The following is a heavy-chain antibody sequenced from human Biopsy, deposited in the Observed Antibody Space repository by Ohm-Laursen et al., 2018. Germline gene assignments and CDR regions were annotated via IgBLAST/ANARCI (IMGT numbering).Heavy chain of an antibody. CDR2: RFHSGSP. D-gene: IGHD3/OR15-3a*01. Sequence: SDTLSLTCTVSGGSITADFCTWIRQTPGESLEWIGYRFHSGSPMHNPSLTIRVTISVDTSRSQFPLTLTSATAADTAVYYCVRLNRRGNIIFFDYWGRGTLVTVPS. CDR3: VRLNRRGNIIFFDY. J-gene: IGHJ4*02. V-gene: IGHV4-59*08. CDR1: GGSITADF.